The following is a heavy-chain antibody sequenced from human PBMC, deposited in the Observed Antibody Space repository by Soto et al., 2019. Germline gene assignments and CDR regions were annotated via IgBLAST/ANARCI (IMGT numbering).Heavy chain of an antibody. Sequence: SETLSLTCAVSGGSISSSNWWSWVRQPPGKGLEWIGEIYHSGSTNYNPSLKSRVTISVDKSKNQFSLKLSSVTAADTAVYYCARDDSSGYNFFDYWGQGTQVTVSS. CDR2: IYHSGST. CDR3: ARDDSSGYNFFDY. J-gene: IGHJ4*02. V-gene: IGHV4-4*02. CDR1: GGSISSSNW. D-gene: IGHD3-22*01.